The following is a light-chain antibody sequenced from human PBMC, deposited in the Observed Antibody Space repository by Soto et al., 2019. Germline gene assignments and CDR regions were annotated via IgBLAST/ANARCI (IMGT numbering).Light chain of an antibody. V-gene: IGKV3-20*01. J-gene: IGKJ1*01. CDR3: QQYGGSPGT. CDR2: GAS. CDR1: QSLSSSY. Sequence: EIVLTQSPGTLSLSPGERATLSCRASQSLSSSYLAWYQQKPGQAPRLLIFGASSRATGIPDRFGGSGSGTDFTLTINRREPEDFAVYYCQQYGGSPGTFGQGTKVEI.